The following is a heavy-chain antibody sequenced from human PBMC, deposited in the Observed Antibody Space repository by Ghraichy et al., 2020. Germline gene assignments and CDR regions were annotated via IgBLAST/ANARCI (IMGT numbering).Heavy chain of an antibody. Sequence: GGSLRLSCVGSGFTFSAYNMNWVHQSPGKGLEWVSYITSSSSSIFYADSVKGRFTISRDNAQNSLYLQMNSLRDDDSAVYYCARASTVVRFYFYDGMDVWGQGTTVTVSS. CDR1: GFTFSAYN. J-gene: IGHJ6*02. CDR2: ITSSSSSI. V-gene: IGHV3-48*02. CDR3: ARASTVVRFYFYDGMDV. D-gene: IGHD4-23*01.